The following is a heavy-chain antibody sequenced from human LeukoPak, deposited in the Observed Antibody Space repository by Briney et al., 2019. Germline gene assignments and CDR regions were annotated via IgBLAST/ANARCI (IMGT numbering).Heavy chain of an antibody. Sequence: GGSLRLSCAASRFTFSRYWMSWVRQAPGKGLEWVANIKEDGSEKYYVDSVKGRFTISRDNAKNSLYLQMNSLRSDDTAVYYCARAIGSSGWYNYYYYGMDVWGQGTTVTVSS. CDR3: ARAIGSSGWYNYYYYGMDV. CDR2: IKEDGSEK. V-gene: IGHV3-7*03. J-gene: IGHJ6*02. D-gene: IGHD6-19*01. CDR1: RFTFSRYW.